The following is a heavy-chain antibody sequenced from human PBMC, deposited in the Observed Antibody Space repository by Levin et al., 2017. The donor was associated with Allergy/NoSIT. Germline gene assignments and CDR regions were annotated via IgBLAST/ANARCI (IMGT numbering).Heavy chain of an antibody. V-gene: IGHV3-48*01. Sequence: GGSLRLSCAASGFRISDYNIHWVRQAPGKGLECISYISSDTAAIYYAESVKGRFTISRDNAKNSLDLQMNSLGVDDTAVYYCGGGRGISHWGQGTLVTVSP. CDR1: GFRISDYN. CDR3: GGGRGISH. J-gene: IGHJ4*01. CDR2: ISSDTAAI. D-gene: IGHD3-16*01.